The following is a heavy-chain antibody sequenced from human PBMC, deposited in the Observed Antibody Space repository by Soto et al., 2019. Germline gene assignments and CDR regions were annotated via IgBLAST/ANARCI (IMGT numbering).Heavy chain of an antibody. CDR1: GYTLTELS. Sequence: ASVKVSCKVSGYTLTELSMHWGRQAPGKGLEWMGGFDPEDGETIYAQKFQGRVTMTADTSTDTAYMELSSLRSEDTAVYYCASDWPTGEDSFDIWGQGTMVTVSS. CDR2: FDPEDGET. D-gene: IGHD7-27*01. CDR3: ASDWPTGEDSFDI. J-gene: IGHJ3*02. V-gene: IGHV1-24*01.